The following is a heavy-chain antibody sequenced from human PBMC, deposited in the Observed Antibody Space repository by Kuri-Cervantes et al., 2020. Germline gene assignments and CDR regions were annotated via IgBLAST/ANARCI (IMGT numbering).Heavy chain of an antibody. CDR2: IDSPNPGT. CDR3: ARVEKLRDGHNLFVLRFYYYMDV. V-gene: IGHV3-21*01. J-gene: IGHJ6*03. D-gene: IGHD5-24*01. Sequence: GESLKISCAASGISFSTTVMSWGRQTPGKALEWVSTIDSPNPGTYYADSAKGRFTISRDNAKTSVYLQMNTLRPEDTAVYYCARVEKLRDGHNLFVLRFYYYMDVWGKGTTVTVSS. CDR1: GISFSTTV.